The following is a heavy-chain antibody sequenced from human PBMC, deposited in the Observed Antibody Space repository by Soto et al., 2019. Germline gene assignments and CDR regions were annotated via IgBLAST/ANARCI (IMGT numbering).Heavy chain of an antibody. Sequence: QVQLVESGGGVVQPGRSLRLSCAASGFTFSSYAMHWVRQAPGKGLEWVAVISYDGSNKYYADSVKGRFTISRDNSKNTLYLQMKSLRAEDTAVYYCARGRGYSYGRVYFDYWGQGALVTVSS. J-gene: IGHJ4*02. CDR2: ISYDGSNK. D-gene: IGHD5-18*01. V-gene: IGHV3-30-3*01. CDR3: ARGRGYSYGRVYFDY. CDR1: GFTFSSYA.